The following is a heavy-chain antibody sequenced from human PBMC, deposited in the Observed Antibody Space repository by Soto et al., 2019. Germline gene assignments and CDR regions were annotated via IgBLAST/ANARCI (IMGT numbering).Heavy chain of an antibody. D-gene: IGHD4-17*01. J-gene: IGHJ6*02. CDR3: ARDFAVTPPRTALANMDV. Sequence: VGSLRLSCAASGFTFSSYAMHWVRQAPGXGLEWVAVISYDGSNKYYADSVKGRFTISRDNSKNTLYLQMNSLRAEDTAVYYCARDFAVTPPRTALANMDVWGQGTTVTVSS. CDR1: GFTFSSYA. CDR2: ISYDGSNK. V-gene: IGHV3-30-3*01.